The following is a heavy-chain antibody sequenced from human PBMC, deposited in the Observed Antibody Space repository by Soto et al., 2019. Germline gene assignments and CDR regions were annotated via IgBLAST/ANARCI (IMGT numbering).Heavy chain of an antibody. CDR3: AKDMESSSWFRGWFDP. J-gene: IGHJ5*02. CDR2: ISWNSGSI. D-gene: IGHD6-13*01. Sequence: EVQLVESGGGLVQPGRSLRLSCAASGFTFDDYAMHWVRQAPGKGLEWVSGISWNSGSIGYADSVKGRFTISRDNAKNSLYQQMNSLRAEDTALYYCAKDMESSSWFRGWFDPWGQGTLVTVSS. V-gene: IGHV3-9*01. CDR1: GFTFDDYA.